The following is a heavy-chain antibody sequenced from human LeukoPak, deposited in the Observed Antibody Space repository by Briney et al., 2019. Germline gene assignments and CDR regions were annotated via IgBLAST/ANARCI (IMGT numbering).Heavy chain of an antibody. CDR1: GFTFSSYG. V-gene: IGHV3-33*06. Sequence: GRSLRLSCAASGFTFSSYGMHWVRQAPGKGLEWVAVIWYDGSNKYYADSVKGRFTISRDNSKDTLYLQMNSLRAEDTAVYYCAKDRGNHYYYYYYMDVWGKGTTVTVSS. CDR3: AKDRGNHYYYYYYMDV. J-gene: IGHJ6*03. D-gene: IGHD1-14*01. CDR2: IWYDGSNK.